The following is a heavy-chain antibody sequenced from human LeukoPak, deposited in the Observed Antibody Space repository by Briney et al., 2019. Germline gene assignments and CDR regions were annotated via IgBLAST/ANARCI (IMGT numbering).Heavy chain of an antibody. J-gene: IGHJ4*02. CDR3: ARQTVTTFPEYYFDY. V-gene: IGHV4-39*01. Sequence: SETLSLTCTVSGGSIRSSSYYWGWIRQPPGKGLEWIGSIYFSGSTYYSPSLKSRVTISVDTSKNQFSLKLSSVTAADPAVYYCARQTVTTFPEYYFDYWGQGTLVTVSS. CDR1: GGSIRSSSYY. CDR2: IYFSGST. D-gene: IGHD4-11*01.